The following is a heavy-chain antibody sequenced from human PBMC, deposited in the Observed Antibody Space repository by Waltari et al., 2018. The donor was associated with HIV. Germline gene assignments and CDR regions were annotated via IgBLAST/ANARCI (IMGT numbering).Heavy chain of an antibody. Sequence: EVQVVESGGGLVQPGGSLRLSCAASGFTFSTYEMNWVRQAPGKVLEWVSYISSSGSTRYYADSVKGRFTISRDNAKNSLYLQMNSLRAEDTAVYFCARDGSSYYGLDYWGRGTLVTVSS. CDR1: GFTFSTYE. CDR3: ARDGSSYYGLDY. J-gene: IGHJ4*02. D-gene: IGHD1-26*01. CDR2: ISSSGSTR. V-gene: IGHV3-48*03.